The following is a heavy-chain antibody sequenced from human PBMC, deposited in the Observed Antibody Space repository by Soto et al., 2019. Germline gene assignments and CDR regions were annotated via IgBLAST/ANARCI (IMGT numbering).Heavy chain of an antibody. Sequence: QVQLQESGPGLVKPSETLSLTCTVSGGTISSWYWSWIRQPPGKGLEWIGYIYYSGSTNCNPSLKSRVTISVDTSKNQFSLKLSSLTAADTAVYYCARRYGSAIDYWGQGTLVTVSS. V-gene: IGHV4-59*08. CDR3: ARRYGSAIDY. CDR2: IYYSGST. CDR1: GGTISSWY. J-gene: IGHJ4*02. D-gene: IGHD1-26*01.